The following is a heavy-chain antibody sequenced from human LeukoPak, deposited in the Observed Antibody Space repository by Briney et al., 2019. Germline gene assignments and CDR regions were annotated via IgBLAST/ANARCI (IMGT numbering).Heavy chain of an antibody. CDR2: ISYDGSNK. D-gene: IGHD6-19*01. J-gene: IGHJ4*02. CDR1: GFTFSSYA. Sequence: PGRSLRLSCAASGFTFSSYAMHWVRQAPGKGLEWVAVISYDGSNKYYVDSVKGRFTISRDNSKNTLYLQMNSLRAEDTAVYYCARDRYASGWLDYWGQGTLVTVSS. CDR3: ARDRYASGWLDY. V-gene: IGHV3-30-3*01.